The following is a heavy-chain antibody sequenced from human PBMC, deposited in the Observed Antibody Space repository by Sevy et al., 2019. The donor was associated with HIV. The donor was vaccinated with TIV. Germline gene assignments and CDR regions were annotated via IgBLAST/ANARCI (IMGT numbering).Heavy chain of an antibody. CDR2: INPSGGST. J-gene: IGHJ4*02. D-gene: IGHD3-3*01. Sequence: ASVKVSCKASGYTFTIYYMHWVRQAPGQGLEWMGIINPSGGSTSYAQKFQGRVTMTRDTSTSTVYMELSSLRSEDTAVYYCARGPPGAIFGVVIITLDYWGQGTLVTVSS. CDR3: ARGPPGAIFGVVIITLDY. CDR1: GYTFTIYY. V-gene: IGHV1-46*01.